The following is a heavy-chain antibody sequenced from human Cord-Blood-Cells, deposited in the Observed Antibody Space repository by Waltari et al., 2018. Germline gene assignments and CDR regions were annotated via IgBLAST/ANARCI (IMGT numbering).Heavy chain of an antibody. Sequence: EVQLGQSGAEVKKLGESLKISCKGSVYSFISYWIGWVRPMPGKGLEGMGIIYPSDSDTRYSPSFQGQVTISADKSISTAYLQWSSLKASDTAMYYCARPRANWAPGGAFDIWGQGTMVTVSS. J-gene: IGHJ3*02. CDR1: VYSFISYW. V-gene: IGHV5-51*01. CDR2: IYPSDSDT. D-gene: IGHD7-27*01. CDR3: ARPRANWAPGGAFDI.